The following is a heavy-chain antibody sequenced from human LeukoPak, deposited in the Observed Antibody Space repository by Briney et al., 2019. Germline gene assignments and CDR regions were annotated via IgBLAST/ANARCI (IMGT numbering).Heavy chain of an antibody. CDR3: ARDLIPYSSSSKGWYFDL. D-gene: IGHD6-6*01. CDR1: GFTFSSYA. V-gene: IGHV3-23*01. J-gene: IGHJ2*01. CDR2: ISGSGGST. Sequence: GGSLRLSCAASGFTFSSYAMSWVRQAPGKGLEWVAAISGSGGSTYYADSVKGRFTISRDNSKNTLYLQMNSLRAEDTAVYYCARDLIPYSSSSKGWYFDLWGRGALVTVSS.